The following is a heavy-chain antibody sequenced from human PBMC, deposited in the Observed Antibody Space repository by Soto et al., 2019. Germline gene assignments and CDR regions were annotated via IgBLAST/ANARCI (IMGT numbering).Heavy chain of an antibody. CDR2: ISYDGSNK. Sequence: QVQLVESGGGVVQPGRSLRLSCAASGFTFSSYAMHWVRQAPGKGLEWVAVISYDGSNKYYADSVKGRFTISRDNSKNTLYLQMNSLRAEDTAVYYCAREAYGDYILVWFDPWGQGTLVTVSS. J-gene: IGHJ5*02. V-gene: IGHV3-30-3*01. CDR1: GFTFSSYA. CDR3: AREAYGDYILVWFDP. D-gene: IGHD4-17*01.